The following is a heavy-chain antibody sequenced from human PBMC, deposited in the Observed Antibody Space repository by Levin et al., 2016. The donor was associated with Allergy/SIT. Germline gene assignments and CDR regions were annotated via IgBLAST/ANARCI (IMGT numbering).Heavy chain of an antibody. J-gene: IGHJ5*02. V-gene: IGHV1-18*01. CDR3: ARVSPDIVAFDP. Sequence: WVRQAPGQGLEWMGWISGHNGNTHYTQNLQGRVTMTTDTSTTTAYMELRSLRSDDTAVYYCARVSPDIVAFDPWGQGTLVTVSS. CDR2: ISGHNGNT. D-gene: IGHD2-15*01.